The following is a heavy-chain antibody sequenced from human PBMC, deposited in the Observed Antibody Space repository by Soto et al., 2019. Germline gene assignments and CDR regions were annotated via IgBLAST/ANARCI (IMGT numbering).Heavy chain of an antibody. CDR1: GFSLSTSGVG. CDR2: IYWDDDK. CDR3: AHKTGRGANFDY. V-gene: IGHV2-5*02. D-gene: IGHD3-10*01. Sequence: QITLKESGPPLVKPTQTLTLTCTFSGFSLSTSGVGVGWIRQPPGKALEWLTLIYWDDDKRYSPSLKSRLTITKDTSKNQVVLTMTNMDPADSATYYCAHKTGRGANFDYWGQGTLVTVSS. J-gene: IGHJ4*02.